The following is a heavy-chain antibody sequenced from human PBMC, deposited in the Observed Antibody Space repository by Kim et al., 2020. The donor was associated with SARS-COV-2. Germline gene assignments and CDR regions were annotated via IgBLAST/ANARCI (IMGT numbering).Heavy chain of an antibody. Sequence: PALKSRVTISVDTSKNQFSLKLSSVTAADTAVYYCARDASIVATIGGFDYWGQGTLVTVSS. D-gene: IGHD5-12*01. V-gene: IGHV4-59*01. CDR3: ARDASIVATIGGFDY. J-gene: IGHJ4*02.